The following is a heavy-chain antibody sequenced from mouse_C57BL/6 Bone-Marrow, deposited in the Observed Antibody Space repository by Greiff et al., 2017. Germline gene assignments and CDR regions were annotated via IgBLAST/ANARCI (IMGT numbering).Heavy chain of an antibody. Sequence: VKVVESGAELARPGASVKLSCKASGYTFTSYGISWVKQRTGQGLEWIGEIYPRSGNTYYNEKFKGKATLTADKSSSTAYMELRSLTSEDSAVYFCAMGFWYFDVWGTGTTVTVSS. CDR3: AMGFWYFDV. CDR2: IYPRSGNT. J-gene: IGHJ1*03. V-gene: IGHV1-81*01. CDR1: GYTFTSYG.